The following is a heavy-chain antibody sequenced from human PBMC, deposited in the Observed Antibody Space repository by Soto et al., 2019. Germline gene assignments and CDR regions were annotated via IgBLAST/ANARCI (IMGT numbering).Heavy chain of an antibody. V-gene: IGHV1-18*01. CDR2: ISAYNGNT. D-gene: IGHD3-10*01. J-gene: IGHJ3*02. CDR3: ARVGLLWFGELLSRADI. CDR1: GYTFTSYG. Sequence: QVQLVQSGAEVKKPGASVKVSCKASGYTFTSYGISWVRQAPGQGLEWMGWISAYNGNTNYAQKLQGRVTMTTDTSTSTAYMELRSLRSDDTALYYCARVGLLWFGELLSRADIWGHGTMVTVSS.